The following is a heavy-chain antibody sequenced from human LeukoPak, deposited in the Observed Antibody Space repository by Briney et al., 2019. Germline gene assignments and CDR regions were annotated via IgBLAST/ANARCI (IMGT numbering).Heavy chain of an antibody. D-gene: IGHD3-10*01. Sequence: SETLSLTCTVSGGSISNSRYYWGWIRQPPGKGLEWIGSIYYSGSTYKQPSLKSRVTISIDTSKNQFSLKLSSVTAADTAVYYCARHEASRSYPEELEYWGQATLVTVSS. J-gene: IGHJ4*02. V-gene: IGHV4-39*01. CDR1: GGSISNSRYY. CDR3: ARHEASRSYPEELEY. CDR2: IYYSGST.